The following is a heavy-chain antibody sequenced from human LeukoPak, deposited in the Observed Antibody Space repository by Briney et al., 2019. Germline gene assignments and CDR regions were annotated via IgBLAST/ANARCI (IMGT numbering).Heavy chain of an antibody. CDR3: AGKNLSQPFY. J-gene: IGHJ4*02. V-gene: IGHV3-53*01. CDR1: AFTVSTHY. CDR2: IYGAGST. Sequence: GGSLRLSCAASAFTVSTHYMSWVRQAPGKGLEWVSLIYGAGSTSYADSVKGRFTISRDSSKNTLCLQMNSLRAEDTAMYYCAGKNLSQPFYWGQGTLVTVSS.